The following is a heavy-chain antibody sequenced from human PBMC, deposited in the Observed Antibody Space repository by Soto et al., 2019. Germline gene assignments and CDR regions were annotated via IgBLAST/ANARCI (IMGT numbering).Heavy chain of an antibody. CDR2: IYYSGST. J-gene: IGHJ4*02. V-gene: IGHV4-39*02. D-gene: IGHD4-17*01. CDR3: ARKDYGDYIDY. CDR1: GGSISSSSYY. Sequence: QLQLQESGPGLVKPSETLSLTCTVSGGSISSSSYYWGWIRQPPGKGLEWIGSIYYSGSTYYNPSLKSRVTISVDTSKNHFSLKLTSVTAADTAVYYWARKDYGDYIDYWGQGTLVTVSS.